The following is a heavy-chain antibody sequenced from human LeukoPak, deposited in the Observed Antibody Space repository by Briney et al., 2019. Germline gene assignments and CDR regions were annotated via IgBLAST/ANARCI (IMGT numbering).Heavy chain of an antibody. CDR1: GFTFSDYY. D-gene: IGHD2-15*01. V-gene: IGHV3-11*06. Sequence: GGSLRLSCAVSGFTFSDYYMSWIRQAPGKGLEWVSYISSSSNYTNYADSVKGRFTISRDNAKNSLYLQMNSLRAEDTAVYYCARDCGGGSCYGPYDAFDIWGQGTMVTVSS. CDR3: ARDCGGGSCYGPYDAFDI. CDR2: ISSSSNYT. J-gene: IGHJ3*02.